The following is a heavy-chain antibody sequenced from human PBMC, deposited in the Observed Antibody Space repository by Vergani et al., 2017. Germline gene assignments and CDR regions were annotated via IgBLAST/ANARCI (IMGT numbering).Heavy chain of an antibody. J-gene: IGHJ6*03. CDR1: GYTFTSYG. V-gene: IGHV1-18*01. Sequence: QVQLVQSGAEVKKPGASVKVSCKASGYTFTSYGISWVRQAPGQGLEWMGWISAYNGNTNYAQKLQGRVTMTTDTSKSTAYMELRSLRSDDTAVYYCEREVEGYYDGYYYYYMDVWGKGTTVTVSS. CDR2: ISAYNGNT. CDR3: EREVEGYYDGYYYYYMDV. D-gene: IGHD3-22*01.